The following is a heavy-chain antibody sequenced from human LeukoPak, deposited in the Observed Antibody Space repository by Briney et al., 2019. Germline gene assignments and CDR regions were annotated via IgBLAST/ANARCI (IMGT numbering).Heavy chain of an antibody. CDR3: ARGETSGGYLGY. J-gene: IGHJ4*02. CDR1: GFTFSDDY. Sequence: GGSLRLYCAASGFTFSDDYMSWIRHAPGNWLESVSYISSSGSTIYYADSVKGRFTISRDNAKNSLYLQMNSLRAEDTAVYYCARGETSGGYLGYWGQGTLVTVSS. V-gene: IGHV3-11*01. CDR2: ISSSGSTI. D-gene: IGHD6-25*01.